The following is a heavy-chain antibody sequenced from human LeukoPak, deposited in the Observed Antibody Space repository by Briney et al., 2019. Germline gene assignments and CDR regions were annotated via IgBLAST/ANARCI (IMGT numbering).Heavy chain of an antibody. V-gene: IGHV3-23*01. Sequence: GGSLRLSCAASGFTFSNYAMSWVRQAPGKGLEWVSAISANGGGTYYADSVKGRFTISRDNSKNTLYLQMNSLRAEDTAVYYRAKGSSPFDYWGQGTLVTVSS. D-gene: IGHD6-13*01. CDR2: ISANGGGT. CDR3: AKGSSPFDY. CDR1: GFTFSNYA. J-gene: IGHJ4*02.